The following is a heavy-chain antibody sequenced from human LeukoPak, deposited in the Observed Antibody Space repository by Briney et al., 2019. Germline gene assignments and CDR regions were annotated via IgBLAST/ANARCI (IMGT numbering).Heavy chain of an antibody. CDR3: AIHRDYYGSGSYYSYYYYGMDV. D-gene: IGHD3-10*01. V-gene: IGHV1-8*01. Sequence: GASVKVSCKASGYTFTSYDINWVRQATGQGLEWMGWMNPNSGNTGYAQKFQGRVTMTRNTSISTAYMELSSLRSEDTAVYCCAIHRDYYGSGSYYSYYYYGMDVWGQGTTVTVSS. J-gene: IGHJ6*02. CDR2: MNPNSGNT. CDR1: GYTFTSYD.